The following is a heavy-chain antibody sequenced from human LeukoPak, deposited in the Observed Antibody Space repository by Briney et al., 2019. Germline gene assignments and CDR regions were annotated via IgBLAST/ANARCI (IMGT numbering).Heavy chain of an antibody. CDR2: INPNSGGT. J-gene: IGHJ4*02. Sequence: GASVKVSCKASGYTFTDYFMHWVRQAPGQGLEWMGWINPNSGGTHYAQKFQGRVTMTRDTSISTAYMELSRLRSDGTAVYYCARDPVYSSPRGDYWGQGTLVTVSS. CDR1: GYTFTDYF. CDR3: ARDPVYSSPRGDY. D-gene: IGHD5-18*01. V-gene: IGHV1-2*02.